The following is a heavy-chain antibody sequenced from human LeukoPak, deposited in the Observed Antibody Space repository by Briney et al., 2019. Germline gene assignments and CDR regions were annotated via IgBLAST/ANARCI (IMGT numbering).Heavy chain of an antibody. CDR1: GFTFSNFW. J-gene: IGHJ4*02. V-gene: IGHV3-7*01. CDR3: ATTYDSSGCD. CDR2: IKQDGSVQ. D-gene: IGHD3-22*01. Sequence: GESLKISCAASGFTFSNFWMAWVRQAPGKGLEWVANIKQDGSVQFYGDSVKGRFTISRDNAKNSLYLQMNSLRAEDTAVYYCATTYDSSGCDWGQGTLVTVSS.